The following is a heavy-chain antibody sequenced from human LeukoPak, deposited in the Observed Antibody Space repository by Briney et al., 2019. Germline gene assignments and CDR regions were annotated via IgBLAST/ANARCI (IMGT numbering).Heavy chain of an antibody. V-gene: IGHV3-7*03. CDR2: IKPDGNDK. CDR1: GFTFSIHW. Sequence: GGSLRLSCVASGFTFSIHWMTWVRQAPGKGLEWVATIKPDGNDKFFVDSVKGRFTISRDNAKTSLFLQMNSLRAEDTAIYYCAKDRGANWNCFDYWGQGTLVTVSS. CDR3: AKDRGANWNCFDY. D-gene: IGHD3-10*01. J-gene: IGHJ4*02.